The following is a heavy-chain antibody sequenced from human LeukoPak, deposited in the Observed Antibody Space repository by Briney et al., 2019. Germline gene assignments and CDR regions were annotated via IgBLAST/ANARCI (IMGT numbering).Heavy chain of an antibody. V-gene: IGHV1-24*01. J-gene: IGHJ4*02. CDR1: GYTLTELS. CDR3: ARNWLQWSFDY. D-gene: IGHD5-24*01. CDR2: FDPEDGET. Sequence: ASVKVSCKVSGYTLTELSMHWVRQAPGKGLEWMGGFDPEDGETIYAQKFQGRVTMTEDTSTDTAYMELSSLKASDTAMYYCARNWLQWSFDYWGQGTLVTVSS.